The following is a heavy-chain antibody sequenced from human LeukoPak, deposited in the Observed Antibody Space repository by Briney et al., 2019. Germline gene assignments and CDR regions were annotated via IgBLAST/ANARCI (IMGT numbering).Heavy chain of an antibody. V-gene: IGHV1-46*01. D-gene: IGHD6-19*01. Sequence: ASVKVSCKASGYTFTSYYMHWVRQAPGQGLEWMGIINPSGGSTSYAQKFQGRVTMTRDMSTSTVYMELSSLRSEDTAVYYCARESQSPESGWYFPYPGTHSSYDAFDIWGQGTMVTVSS. CDR3: ARESQSPESGWYFPYPGTHSSYDAFDI. CDR2: INPSGGST. J-gene: IGHJ3*02. CDR1: GYTFTSYY.